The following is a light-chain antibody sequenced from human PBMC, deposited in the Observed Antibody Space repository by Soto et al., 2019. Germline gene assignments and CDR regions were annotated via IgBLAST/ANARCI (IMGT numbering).Light chain of an antibody. J-gene: IGKJ2*01. Sequence: LLLTQSPGTLSLSPGERATLSCRASESVRNNSLAWYQQHPGQAPRLLIFGASSRATGIPDRFTGTGSGADFSLTISSLQPDDSAVYFCHHYGYGADTFGQGTKLEI. V-gene: IGKV3-20*01. CDR2: GAS. CDR3: HHYGYGADT. CDR1: ESVRNNS.